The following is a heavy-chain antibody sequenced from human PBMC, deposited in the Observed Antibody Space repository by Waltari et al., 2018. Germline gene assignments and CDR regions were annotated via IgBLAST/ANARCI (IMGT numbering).Heavy chain of an antibody. J-gene: IGHJ4*02. D-gene: IGHD7-27*01. CDR3: VRDEPGDGLDY. Sequence: EVQLVVSGGALVQPGGSLRPSCSTSGFTFSPYWMHWVRQAPGKGLMWVAHIESDESRTTYAESVKGRFTISRDNAKNTVYLQMNSLRDEDTAVYYCVRDEPGDGLDYWGQGTLVTVSS. V-gene: IGHV3-74*03. CDR1: GFTFSPYW. CDR2: IESDESRT.